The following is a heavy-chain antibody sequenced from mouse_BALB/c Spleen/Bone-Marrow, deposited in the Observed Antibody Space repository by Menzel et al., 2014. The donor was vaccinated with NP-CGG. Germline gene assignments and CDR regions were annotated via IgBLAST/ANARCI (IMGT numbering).Heavy chain of an antibody. CDR3: ARKYGDY. CDR1: GYPFSSYW. J-gene: IGHJ2*01. D-gene: IGHD2-10*02. CDR2: IYPGDGET. V-gene: IGHV1-80*01. Sequence: VQVVESGAELVRPGSSVKISCKASGYPFSSYWMNWVKQRPGQGLEWIGQIYPGDGETNYNGKFKGNATLTADESSSTAYMQLISLTSEDSAVYFCARKYGDYWGQGTTLTVSS.